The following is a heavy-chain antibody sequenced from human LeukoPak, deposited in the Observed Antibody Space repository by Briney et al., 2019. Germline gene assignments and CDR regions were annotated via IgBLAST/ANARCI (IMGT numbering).Heavy chain of an antibody. V-gene: IGHV3-9*01. CDR2: ISWNSGSI. CDR1: GSTFDDYA. Sequence: GGSLRLPCAASGSTFDDYAMHWVRQAPGKGLEWVSGISWNSGSIGYADSVKGRFTISRDNAKNSLYLQMNSLRAEDTALYYCAKRDYYYGMDVWGQGTTVTVSS. J-gene: IGHJ6*02. CDR3: AKRDYYYGMDV.